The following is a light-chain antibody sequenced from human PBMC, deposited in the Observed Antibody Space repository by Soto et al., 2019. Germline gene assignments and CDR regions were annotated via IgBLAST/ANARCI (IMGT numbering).Light chain of an antibody. V-gene: IGKV3D-15*01. CDR3: QQYDGAPLT. CDR1: QSVSRS. CDR2: AAS. J-gene: IGKJ3*01. Sequence: EIVMTQSPATLSVSPGERATLSCRASQSVSRSLAWYQQKPGQAPRLLIYAASTRHTGIPDRFNGSGSGTDFALTINRLEPEDFAVYFCQQYDGAPLTFGPGTKVDIK.